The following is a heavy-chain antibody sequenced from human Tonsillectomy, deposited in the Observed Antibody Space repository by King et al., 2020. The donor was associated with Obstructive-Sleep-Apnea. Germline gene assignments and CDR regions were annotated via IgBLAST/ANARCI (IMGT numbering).Heavy chain of an antibody. CDR1: GGSISSYY. Sequence: VQLQESGPGLVKPSETLSLTCTVSGGSISSYYWSWIRQPPGTGLEWIGYIYYSGSTNYNPSLKSRVTISVDTSKNQFSLKLSSVTAAATAVYYCAREGLSYGSGNVGAFDIWGQGTMVTVSS. D-gene: IGHD3-10*01. CDR2: IYYSGST. V-gene: IGHV4-59*01. J-gene: IGHJ3*02. CDR3: AREGLSYGSGNVGAFDI.